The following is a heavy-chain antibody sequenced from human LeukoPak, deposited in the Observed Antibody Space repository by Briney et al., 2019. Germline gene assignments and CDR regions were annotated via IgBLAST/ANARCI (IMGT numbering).Heavy chain of an antibody. CDR3: AKGSKLLLWFGDLGNYFDY. Sequence: SCKASGFTFSSYGMHWVRQAPGKGLEWVAFIRYDGSNKYYADSVKGRFTISRDNSKNTLYLQMNSLRAEDTAVYYCAKGSKLLLWFGDLGNYFDYWGQGTLVTVSS. V-gene: IGHV3-30*02. D-gene: IGHD3-10*01. CDR2: IRYDGSNK. J-gene: IGHJ4*02. CDR1: GFTFSSYG.